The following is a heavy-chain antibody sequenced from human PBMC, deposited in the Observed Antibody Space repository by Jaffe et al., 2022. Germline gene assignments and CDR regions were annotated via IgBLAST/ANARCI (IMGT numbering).Heavy chain of an antibody. CDR1: GFTVSSNY. CDR2: IYSGGST. Sequence: EVQLVESGGGLVQPGGSLRLSCAASGFTVSSNYMSWVRQAPGKGLEWVSVIYSGGSTYYADSVKGRFTISRDNSKNTLYLQMNSLRAEDTAVYYCAREGLTTVTTEDAFDIWGQGTMVTVSS. CDR3: AREGLTTVTTEDAFDI. J-gene: IGHJ3*02. D-gene: IGHD4-17*01. V-gene: IGHV3-66*02.